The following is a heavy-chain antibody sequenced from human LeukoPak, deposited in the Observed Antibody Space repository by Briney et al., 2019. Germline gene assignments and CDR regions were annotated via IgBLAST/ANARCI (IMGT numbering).Heavy chain of an antibody. D-gene: IGHD3-22*01. Sequence: SETLSLTCAVYGGSFSGYYWSWIRQPPGKGLEWIGEINHSGSTNYNPSLKSRVTISVDTSKNQFSLKLSPMTAADTAVYYCARVITTYYYYYMDVWGKGTTVTVSS. CDR2: INHSGST. V-gene: IGHV4-34*01. CDR3: ARVITTYYYYYMDV. CDR1: GGSFSGYY. J-gene: IGHJ6*03.